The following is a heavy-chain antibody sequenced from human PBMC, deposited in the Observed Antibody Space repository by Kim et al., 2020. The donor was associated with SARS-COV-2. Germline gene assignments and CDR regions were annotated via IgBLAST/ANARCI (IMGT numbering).Heavy chain of an antibody. CDR3: ARGGSYLCYYYYGMDV. J-gene: IGHJ6*02. D-gene: IGHD3-16*02. Sequence: SVKGRFTISRDNAKNSLYLQMNSLRAEDTAVYYCARGGSYLCYYYYGMDVWGQGTTVTVSS. V-gene: IGHV3-11*06.